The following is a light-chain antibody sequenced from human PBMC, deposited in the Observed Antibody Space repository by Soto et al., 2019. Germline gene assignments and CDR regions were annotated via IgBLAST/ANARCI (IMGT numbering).Light chain of an antibody. CDR2: GAS. CDR1: ESDYSNY. Sequence: EIVLTQSPGTLSLSPGERATLSCRASESDYSNYLAWHQQKPGQAPRLLIYGASNRATGIPDRFSGSGSGTDFTLTISRLEPEDFAVYYCQQYGSSPRGFGQGTKVEIK. V-gene: IGKV3-20*01. J-gene: IGKJ1*01. CDR3: QQYGSSPRG.